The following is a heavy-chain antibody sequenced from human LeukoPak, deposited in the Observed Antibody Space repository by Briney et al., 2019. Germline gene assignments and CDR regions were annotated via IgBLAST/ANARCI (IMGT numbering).Heavy chain of an antibody. D-gene: IGHD5-24*01. Sequence: SETLSLTCAVYGGSFSGYYWSWIRQPPGKGLEWIGEINHSGSTNYNPSLKSRVTISVDTSKNQFSLKLSSVTAADTAVYYCAAWDGYNYVLDYWGQGTLVTVSS. V-gene: IGHV4-34*01. CDR3: AAWDGYNYVLDY. J-gene: IGHJ4*02. CDR1: GGSFSGYY. CDR2: INHSGST.